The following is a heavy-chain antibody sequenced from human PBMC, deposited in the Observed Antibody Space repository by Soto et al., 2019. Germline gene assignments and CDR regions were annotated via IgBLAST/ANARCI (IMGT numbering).Heavy chain of an antibody. CDR3: ARDPTIFGVVNDNWFDP. J-gene: IGHJ5*02. CDR1: GYTFTSYA. CDR2: INAGNGNT. D-gene: IGHD3-3*01. V-gene: IGHV1-3*01. Sequence: ASVKVSCKASGYTFTSYAMHWVRQAPGQRLEWMGWINAGNGNTKYSQKFQGRVTITTDTSASTAYMELSSLRSEDTAVYYCARDPTIFGVVNDNWFDPWGQGTLVTVSS.